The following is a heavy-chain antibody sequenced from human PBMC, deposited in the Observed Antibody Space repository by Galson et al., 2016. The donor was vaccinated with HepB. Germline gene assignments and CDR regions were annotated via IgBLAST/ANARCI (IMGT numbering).Heavy chain of an antibody. CDR1: GFTFSSYG. Sequence: SLRLSCAASGFTFSSYGMYWVRQAPGKGLGWVAVIWYDGSNKYYADSVKGRFTISRDNSKNTLYLQMNSLRAEDTAVYYCARVFGELLEYSPLDYWGQGTLVTVSS. CDR2: IWYDGSNK. J-gene: IGHJ4*02. CDR3: ARVFGELLEYSPLDY. V-gene: IGHV3-33*01. D-gene: IGHD3-10*02.